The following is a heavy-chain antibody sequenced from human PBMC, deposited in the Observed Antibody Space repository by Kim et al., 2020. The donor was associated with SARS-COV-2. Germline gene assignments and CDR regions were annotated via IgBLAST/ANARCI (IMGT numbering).Heavy chain of an antibody. CDR1: GFTFSSYG. D-gene: IGHD6-19*01. J-gene: IGHJ6*02. CDR3: ARAVAGTDGMDV. V-gene: IGHV3-30*03. CDR2: ISYDGSNK. Sequence: GGSLRLSCAASGFTFSSYGMHWVRQAPGKGLEWVAVISYDGSNKYYADSVKGRFTISRDNSKNTLYLQMNSLRAEDTAVYYCARAVAGTDGMDVWGQGTT.